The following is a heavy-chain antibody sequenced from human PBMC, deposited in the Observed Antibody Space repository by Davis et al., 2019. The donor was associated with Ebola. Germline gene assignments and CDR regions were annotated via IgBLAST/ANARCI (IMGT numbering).Heavy chain of an antibody. D-gene: IGHD3-3*01. CDR1: GYTFTGYY. Sequence: AASVKVSCKASGYTFTGYYMHWVRQAPGQGLEWMGRINPNSGGTNYAQKLQGRVTMTTDTSTSTAYMELRSLRSDDTAVYYCARDNFWSGYHHYGMDVWGKGTTVTVSS. J-gene: IGHJ6*04. V-gene: IGHV1-2*06. CDR2: INPNSGGT. CDR3: ARDNFWSGYHHYGMDV.